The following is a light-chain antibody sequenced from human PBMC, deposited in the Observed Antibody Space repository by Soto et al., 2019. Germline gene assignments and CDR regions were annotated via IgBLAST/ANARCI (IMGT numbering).Light chain of an antibody. V-gene: IGKV3-20*01. CDR1: QTVRTNY. J-gene: IGKJ4*01. CDR3: QQYSDSPLT. Sequence: EIVLTQSPGTLSLSPGERATLSCRASQTVRTNYLAWFQHKPGQAPRLLIYGASSRATGIPDRFSGSGSGTDFTLTINRLEPEDFAVFFCQQYSDSPLTFGGGPKVEIK. CDR2: GAS.